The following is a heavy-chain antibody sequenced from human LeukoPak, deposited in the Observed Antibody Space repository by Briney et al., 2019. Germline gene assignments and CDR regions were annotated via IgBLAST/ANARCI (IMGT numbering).Heavy chain of an antibody. CDR3: ARGLIKSRSGWHFDY. J-gene: IGHJ4*02. V-gene: IGHV3-33*01. CDR1: GFTFSNYG. Sequence: GRSLRLSCAPSGFTFSNYGMHWVRQAPGKGLEWVAVIWYDGSNKYYADSVKGRFTISRDNSKNTLYLQMNSLRDEDTAVYYCARGLIKSRSGWHFDYWGQGTLVTVSS. CDR2: IWYDGSNK. D-gene: IGHD6-19*01.